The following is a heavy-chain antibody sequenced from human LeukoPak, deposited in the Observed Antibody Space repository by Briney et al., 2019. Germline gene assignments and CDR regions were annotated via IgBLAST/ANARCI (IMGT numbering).Heavy chain of an antibody. CDR2: ISSSSSYI. Sequence: GGSLRLSCAASGFTFSSYSMNWVRQAPGKGLEWVSSISSSSSYIYYADSVKGRFTISRDNAKNSLYLQMNSLRAKDTAVYYCARDRSTVPDYWGQGTLVTVSS. D-gene: IGHD4-17*01. J-gene: IGHJ4*02. V-gene: IGHV3-21*01. CDR1: GFTFSSYS. CDR3: ARDRSTVPDY.